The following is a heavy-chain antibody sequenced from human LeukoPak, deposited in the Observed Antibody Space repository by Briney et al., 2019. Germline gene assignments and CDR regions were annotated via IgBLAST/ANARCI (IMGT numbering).Heavy chain of an antibody. J-gene: IGHJ4*02. CDR1: GGSVSGYF. V-gene: IGHV4-34*01. D-gene: IGHD5-24*01. Sequence: PSETLSLTCAIYGGSVSGYFWIWIRQPPGKGLEWIGEINHSGSANYNPSLKSRVTISVDTSKNQFSLKLSSVTAADTAVYYCARLKRDGYNRRFDYWGQGTLVTVSS. CDR2: INHSGSA. CDR3: ARLKRDGYNRRFDY.